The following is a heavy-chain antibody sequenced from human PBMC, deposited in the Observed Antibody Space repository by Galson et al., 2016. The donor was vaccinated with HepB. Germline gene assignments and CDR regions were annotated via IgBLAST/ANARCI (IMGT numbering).Heavy chain of an antibody. Sequence: SLRLSCAASGFTFSRYEMNWVRQAPGKGLEWVSYISSSGTTIYYADSVKGRFPISRDNAKNSRYLQMNSLRAEDTAVYYCAREPVRLDDLLTGPPKNPDYWGQGTLVTVSS. J-gene: IGHJ4*02. D-gene: IGHD3-9*01. CDR1: GFTFSRYE. CDR2: ISSSGTTI. V-gene: IGHV3-48*03. CDR3: AREPVRLDDLLTGPPKNPDY.